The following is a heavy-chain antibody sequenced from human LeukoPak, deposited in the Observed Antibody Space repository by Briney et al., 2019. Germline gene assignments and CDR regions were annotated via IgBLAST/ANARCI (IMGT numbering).Heavy chain of an antibody. CDR3: ARGQASDFDY. CDR2: ISSSSSYI. J-gene: IGHJ4*02. Sequence: GGSLRLSCGASGFTNYMSWVRQAPGKGLEWVSSISSSSSYIYYADSVKGRFTISRDNAKNSLYLQMNSLRAEDTAVYYCARGQASDFDYWGQGTLVTVPS. CDR1: GFTNY. V-gene: IGHV3-21*01.